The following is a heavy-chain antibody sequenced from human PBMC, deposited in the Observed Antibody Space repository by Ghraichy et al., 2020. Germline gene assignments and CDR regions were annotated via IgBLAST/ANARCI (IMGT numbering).Heavy chain of an antibody. J-gene: IGHJ5*02. D-gene: IGHD2-15*01. CDR2: SYYDGTT. V-gene: IGHV4-39*01. CDR1: GGSISSSTYY. CDR3: ATCSDNWFDP. Sequence: SETLSLTCSVSGGSISSSTYYWGWIRQPPGKGLEWVGNSYYDGTTYYNASLRSRVTISVDTSKNQFSLKLSSVTAADTAVYYCATCSDNWFDPWGQGTLVTVSS.